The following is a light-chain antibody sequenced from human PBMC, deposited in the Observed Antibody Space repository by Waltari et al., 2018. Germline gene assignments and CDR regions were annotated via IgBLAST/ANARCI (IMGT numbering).Light chain of an antibody. CDR2: KAA. Sequence: DIQMTQSPSTLSASVGDRVTITCRASQRISNWVAWYQQKPGKAPHLLIYKAATSEGGFPSRFSGSVSGTEFTLTISSLQPDDFATYYCQQYNSFSFTFGPGTKVDI. J-gene: IGKJ3*01. CDR3: QQYNSFSFT. CDR1: QRISNW. V-gene: IGKV1-5*03.